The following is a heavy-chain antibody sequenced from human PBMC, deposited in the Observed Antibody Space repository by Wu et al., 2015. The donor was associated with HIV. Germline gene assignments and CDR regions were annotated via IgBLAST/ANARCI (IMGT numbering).Heavy chain of an antibody. J-gene: IGHJ4*02. D-gene: IGHD6-19*01. Sequence: QAQVVQSGAEVKKPGASVKVSCKTSGYTFTNYGISWVRQAPGEGLEWMGWIMASNVSTNYAQKFQGRVTMTRDTSISTAYMELSSLRSEDTAVYYCARQRAYSSGWYVYDYWGQGTLVTVSS. CDR2: IMASNVST. V-gene: IGHV1-18*01. CDR1: GYTFTNYG. CDR3: ARQRAYSSGWYVYDY.